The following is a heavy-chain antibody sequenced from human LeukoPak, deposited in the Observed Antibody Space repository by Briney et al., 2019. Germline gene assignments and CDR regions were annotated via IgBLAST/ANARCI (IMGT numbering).Heavy chain of an antibody. V-gene: IGHV4-59*01. J-gene: IGHJ5*02. CDR2: IYYSGTT. Sequence: PSETLSLTCTVSGASISSSYWSCIRQPPGKGLEWIGYIYYSGTTKYNPSLKSRVTISVDTSKNQFSLKVNSVAAADTAVYYCARGQPQRYSSGWYVNWFDPWGQGTLVTVSS. CDR3: ARGQPQRYSSGWYVNWFDP. D-gene: IGHD6-19*01. CDR1: GASISSSY.